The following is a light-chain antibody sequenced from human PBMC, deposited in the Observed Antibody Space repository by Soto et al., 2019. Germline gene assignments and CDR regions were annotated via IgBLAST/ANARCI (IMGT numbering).Light chain of an antibody. V-gene: IGLV2-11*01. CDR1: SSDVGVYNY. Sequence: QSALTQPRSVSGSPGQSVTISCTGTSSDVGVYNYVSWYQQHPGKAPQLVIYDVIKRPSGVPDRFSGSKSDNTASLTISGLQAEDEADYYCCSYAGSSLWVFGGGTKLTVL. J-gene: IGLJ3*02. CDR2: DVI. CDR3: CSYAGSSLWV.